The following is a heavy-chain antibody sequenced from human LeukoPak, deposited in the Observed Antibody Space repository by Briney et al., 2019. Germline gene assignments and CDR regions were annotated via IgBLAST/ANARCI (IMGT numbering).Heavy chain of an antibody. Sequence: GTSLRLSCAASGFTFRSHGMHWVRQAPGKGLEWVAFTWYDGSNKYYTDSVKGRFTISRDNSKNTLYLQMNSLRAEDTAVYYCAKDPGGYCSGGSCYVWGQGTLVTVSS. J-gene: IGHJ4*02. CDR3: AKDPGGYCSGGSCYV. CDR1: GFTFRSHG. D-gene: IGHD2-15*01. V-gene: IGHV3-33*06. CDR2: TWYDGSNK.